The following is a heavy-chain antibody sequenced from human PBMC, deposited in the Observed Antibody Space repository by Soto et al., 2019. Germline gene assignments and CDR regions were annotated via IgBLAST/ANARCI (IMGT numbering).Heavy chain of an antibody. V-gene: IGHV4-4*07. CDR3: VRDVTKTLRDWLDP. CDR1: VASINGFY. Sequence: PSDTLSLTCTYSVASINGFYWSWIRKSAGKVLEWIGRIYATGTTDYNPSLKSRVMMSVDTSKKQFSLKLRSVTAADTAVYYCVRDVTKTLRDWLDPGGQASSVTVYS. D-gene: IGHD1-1*01. J-gene: IGHJ5*02. CDR2: IYATGTT.